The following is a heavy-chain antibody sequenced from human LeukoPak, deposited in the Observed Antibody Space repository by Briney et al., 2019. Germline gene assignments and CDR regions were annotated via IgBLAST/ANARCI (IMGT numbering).Heavy chain of an antibody. CDR2: ISYDGSNK. Sequence: GGSLRLSCAASGFTFSSYAMHWVRQAPGKGLEWVAVISYDGSNKYYADSVKGRFTISRDNSKNTLYLQMNSLRAEDTAVYYCAKDFYYGDYWGQGTLVTVSS. D-gene: IGHD1-26*01. J-gene: IGHJ4*02. CDR3: AKDFYYGDY. V-gene: IGHV3-30*04. CDR1: GFTFSSYA.